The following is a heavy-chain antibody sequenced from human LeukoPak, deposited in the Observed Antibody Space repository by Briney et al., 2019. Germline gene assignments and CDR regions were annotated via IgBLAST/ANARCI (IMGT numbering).Heavy chain of an antibody. J-gene: IGHJ2*01. Sequence: GGSLRLSCSASGFTFSSYAMHWVRQAPGKGLEYVSAISSNGGTTYYADSVKGRFTISRDNSKNTLYLQMSSLRAEDTAVYYCARDGKQQLGPGYFDLWGRGTLVTVSS. CDR3: ARDGKQQLGPGYFDL. V-gene: IGHV3-64D*09. CDR1: GFTFSSYA. D-gene: IGHD6-13*01. CDR2: ISSNGGTT.